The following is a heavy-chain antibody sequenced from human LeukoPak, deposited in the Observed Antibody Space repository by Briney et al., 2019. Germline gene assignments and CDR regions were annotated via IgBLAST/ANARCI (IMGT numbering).Heavy chain of an antibody. J-gene: IGHJ4*02. D-gene: IGHD3-10*01. CDR3: AKYTPANYYGSGSLFDC. Sequence: GGSLRLSCAASGFTFSSYAMSWVRQAPGKGLEWVSAITGSGGRTYYADSVKGRFTISRDNSKNTLYLHMNSLRAEDTAVYYCAKYTPANYYGSGSLFDCWGQGTLVTVSS. V-gene: IGHV3-23*01. CDR2: ITGSGGRT. CDR1: GFTFSSYA.